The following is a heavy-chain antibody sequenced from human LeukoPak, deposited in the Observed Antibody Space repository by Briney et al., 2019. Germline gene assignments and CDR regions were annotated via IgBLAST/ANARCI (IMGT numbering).Heavy chain of an antibody. CDR1: GFTFTDYW. CDR3: ARHYLYDTSGDGTYYFDY. Sequence: GGSLRLSCAVSGFTFTDYWMNWVRQAPGKGLEWVASIRQDGGEKSYVDSVKGRFTISRDNTKNSLYLQINSLRAEDTAVYYCARHYLYDTSGDGTYYFDYWGQGTLVTVSS. CDR2: IRQDGGEK. D-gene: IGHD3-22*01. V-gene: IGHV3-7*01. J-gene: IGHJ4*02.